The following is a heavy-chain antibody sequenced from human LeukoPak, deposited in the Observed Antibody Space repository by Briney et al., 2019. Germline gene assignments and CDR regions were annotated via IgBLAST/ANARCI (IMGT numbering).Heavy chain of an antibody. CDR1: GGSFSDYY. J-gene: IGHJ4*02. D-gene: IGHD2-21*02. CDR2: INHSGST. V-gene: IGHV4-34*01. Sequence: SETLSLTCVVYGGSFSDYYWSWIRQPPDKGLEWIGEINHSGSTNYNPSLKSRVTVSVDTSKNQFSLKLTSVTAADTAVYYCARGGGNCGGDCYALDYWGQGTRVAVSS. CDR3: ARGGGNCGGDCYALDY.